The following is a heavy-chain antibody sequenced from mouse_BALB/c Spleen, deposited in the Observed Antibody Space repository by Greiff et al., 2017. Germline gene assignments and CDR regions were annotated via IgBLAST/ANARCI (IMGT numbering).Heavy chain of an antibody. V-gene: IGHV7-3*02. J-gene: IGHJ3*01. CDR1: GFTFTDYY. Sequence: EVKLMESGGGLVQPGGSLRLSCATSGFTFTDYYMSWVRQPPGKALEWLGFIRNKANGYTTEYSASVKGRFTISRDNSQSILYLQMNTLRAEDSATYYCARVYYYGPGAYWGQGTLVTVSA. D-gene: IGHD1-1*01. CDR2: IRNKANGYTT. CDR3: ARVYYYGPGAY.